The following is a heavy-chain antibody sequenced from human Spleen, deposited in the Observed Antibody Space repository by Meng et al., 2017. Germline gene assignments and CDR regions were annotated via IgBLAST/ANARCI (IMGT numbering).Heavy chain of an antibody. V-gene: IGHV1-2*02. CDR2: INPNTDAT. D-gene: IGHD6-19*01. CDR1: GYTFISYG. CDR3: ARSSGWCRDAY. J-gene: IGHJ4*02. Sequence: ASVKVSCKASGYTFISYGISWVRQAPGQGLEWMGWINPNTDATNYAPKFHGRVTMTRDTSISTAYMELTGLTSDDTAVYYCARSSGWCRDAYWGQGTLVTVSS.